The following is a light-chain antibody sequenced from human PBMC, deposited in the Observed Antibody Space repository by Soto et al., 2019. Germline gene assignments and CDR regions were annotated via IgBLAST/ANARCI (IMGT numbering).Light chain of an antibody. V-gene: IGKV4-1*01. Sequence: DIVMTQSPDSLAVSLGERATINCKSSQNNKNYLAWYQQKAGQPPKLIIDWASTRASGVPDRFSGSGSGTDFTLTISRLEPEDFAVYHCQQYGSLSWTFGQGTKVDIK. CDR3: QQYGSLSWT. CDR2: WAS. J-gene: IGKJ1*01. CDR1: QNNKNY.